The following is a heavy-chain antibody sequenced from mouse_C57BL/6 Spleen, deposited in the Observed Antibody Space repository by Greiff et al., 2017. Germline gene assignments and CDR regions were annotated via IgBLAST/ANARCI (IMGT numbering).Heavy chain of an antibody. CDR3: ARLGYDYDGGFAY. Sequence: VQLQQSGPELVKPGASVKISCKASGYAFSSSWMNWVKQRPGTGLEWIGRIYPGDGDTNYNGKFKGKATLTADKSSSTAYMQLSSLTSEDSAVYFCARLGYDYDGGFAYWGQGTLVTVSA. CDR2: IYPGDGDT. V-gene: IGHV1-82*01. J-gene: IGHJ3*01. D-gene: IGHD2-4*01. CDR1: GYAFSSSW.